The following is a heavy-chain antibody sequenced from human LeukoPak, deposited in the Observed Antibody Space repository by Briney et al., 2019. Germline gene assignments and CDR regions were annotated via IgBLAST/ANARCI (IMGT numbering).Heavy chain of an antibody. CDR1: GYTFTSYA. Sequence: ASVKVSCKASGYTFTSYAMHWVRQAPGQRLEWMGWINAGNGNTKYSQKFQGRVTITRDTSASTAYMELSSLRSEDTAVYYCAAAYIAAAGNFDYWGQGTLVTVSS. V-gene: IGHV1-3*01. D-gene: IGHD6-13*01. CDR2: INAGNGNT. J-gene: IGHJ4*02. CDR3: AAAYIAAAGNFDY.